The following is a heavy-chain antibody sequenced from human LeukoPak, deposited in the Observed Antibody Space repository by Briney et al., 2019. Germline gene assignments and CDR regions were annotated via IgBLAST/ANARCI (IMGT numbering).Heavy chain of an antibody. J-gene: IGHJ6*02. V-gene: IGHV4-59*01. CDR1: GGSISSYY. CDR3: ARGGSGYDSFYYYGMDV. D-gene: IGHD5-12*01. CDR2: IYDSGST. Sequence: PSETLSLTCTVSGGSISSYYWSWIRQPPGKGLEWIGYIYDSGSTNYNPSLKSRVTISVDTSKNQFSLKLSSVTAADTAVYYCARGGSGYDSFYYYGMDVWGQGTTVTVSS.